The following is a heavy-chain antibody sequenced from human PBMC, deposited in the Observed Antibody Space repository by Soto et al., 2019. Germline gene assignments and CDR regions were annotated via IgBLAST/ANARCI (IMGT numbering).Heavy chain of an antibody. CDR3: ARGGYTVTTRYYYGMDV. CDR1: GGSITSGDDY. CDR2: IHYSGST. D-gene: IGHD4-4*01. J-gene: IGHJ6*02. Sequence: LSLTCTVSGGSITSGDDYWSWIRQPPGKGLEWIAYIHYSGSTYYNPSLKSRVTISVDTSKNQFSLKLSSVTAADTAVYYCARGGYTVTTRYYYGMDVWGQGTTVT. V-gene: IGHV4-30-4*01.